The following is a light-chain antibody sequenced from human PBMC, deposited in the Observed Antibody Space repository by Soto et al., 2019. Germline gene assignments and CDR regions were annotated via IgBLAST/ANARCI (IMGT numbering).Light chain of an antibody. CDR1: SYNRGAGYD. V-gene: IGLV1-40*01. J-gene: IGLJ1*01. Sequence: QSVLTQPPSVSGAPGQRFTISCSGSSYNRGAGYDVQWYQQFPGTAPKLLIYANSARPSGVPDRFSGSKSGTSASLAITGLQAEDEADYYCQSYDSSLIVSKVFGTGTKVTVL. CDR2: ANS. CDR3: QSYDSSLIVSKV.